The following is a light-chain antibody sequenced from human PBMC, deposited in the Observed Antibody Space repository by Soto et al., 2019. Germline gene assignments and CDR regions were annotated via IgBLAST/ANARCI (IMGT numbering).Light chain of an antibody. V-gene: IGLV1-51*01. CDR2: DNN. J-gene: IGLJ1*01. Sequence: SVLTQPPSVSAAPGQEVTISCSGSTSNIGNNFVSWYQQLPGTAPKLLIYDNNKRPSGTPDRFSGSKSGTSATLGISGLQTGDEADYYCGAWDGSLKFSVFGTGTKVTVL. CDR1: TSNIGNNF. CDR3: GAWDGSLKFSV.